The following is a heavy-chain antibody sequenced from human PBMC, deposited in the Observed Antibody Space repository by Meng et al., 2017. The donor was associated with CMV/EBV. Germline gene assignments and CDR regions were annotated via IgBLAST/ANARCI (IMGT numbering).Heavy chain of an antibody. D-gene: IGHD6-19*01. CDR2: IRQDGSEK. V-gene: IGHV3-7*01. Sequence: LSLTCAASGFTFSSYWMSWVRQAPGKGLEWVANIRQDGSEKYYVDSVKGRFTISRDNAKNSLYLQMNSLRAEDTAVYYCARPRGGIAVDWGQGTLVTVSS. CDR3: ARPRGGIAVD. J-gene: IGHJ4*02. CDR1: GFTFSSYW.